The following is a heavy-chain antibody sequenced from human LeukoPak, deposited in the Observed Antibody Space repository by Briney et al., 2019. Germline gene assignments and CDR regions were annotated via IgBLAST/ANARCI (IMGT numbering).Heavy chain of an antibody. D-gene: IGHD4-17*01. J-gene: IGHJ4*02. CDR3: ARVLGALNDYGDSRGVGDDY. V-gene: IGHV4-59*08. CDR2: IYYSGST. Sequence: PSETLSLTCTVSGGSISSYYWSWIRRPPGKGLEWIGYIYYSGSTNYNPSLKSRVTISVDTSKNQFSLKLSSVTAADAAVYYCARVLGALNDYGDSRGVGDDYWGQGTLVTVSS. CDR1: GGSISSYY.